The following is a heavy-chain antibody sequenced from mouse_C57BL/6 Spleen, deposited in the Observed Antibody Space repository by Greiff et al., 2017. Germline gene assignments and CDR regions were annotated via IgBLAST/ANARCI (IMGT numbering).Heavy chain of an antibody. Sequence: QVQLQQPGAELVMPGASVKLSCKASGYTFTSYWMHWVKQRPGQGLEWIGEIDPSDSYTNYNQKFKGKSTLTVDKSSSTAYMQLSSLTSEDSAVYYWARHYGSSSFDYWGQGTTLTVSS. CDR1: GYTFTSYW. V-gene: IGHV1-69*01. J-gene: IGHJ2*01. CDR3: ARHYGSSSFDY. D-gene: IGHD1-1*01. CDR2: IDPSDSYT.